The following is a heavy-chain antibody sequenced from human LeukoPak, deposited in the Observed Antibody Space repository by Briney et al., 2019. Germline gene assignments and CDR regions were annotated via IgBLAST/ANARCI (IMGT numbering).Heavy chain of an antibody. D-gene: IGHD2-2*02. Sequence: SKTLSLTCTVSGASISGYYWSWLRQPPGKELEWIGYIHTSGSTRFNPSLQSRVTLSFDTSKDQFSLKLTSLTAADTAVYYCARHLSSTSYPFYYYLDVWGKGTTVTVSS. CDR1: GASISGYY. J-gene: IGHJ6*03. V-gene: IGHV4-4*09. CDR3: ARHLSSTSYPFYYYLDV. CDR2: IHTSGST.